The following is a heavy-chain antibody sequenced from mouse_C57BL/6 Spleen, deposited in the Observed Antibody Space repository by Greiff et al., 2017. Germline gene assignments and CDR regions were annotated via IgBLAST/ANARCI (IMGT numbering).Heavy chain of an antibody. CDR1: GYTFTSYG. V-gene: IGHV1-81*01. CDR3: ARSGDGYYGGVLYYFDY. D-gene: IGHD2-3*01. CDR2: IYPRSGNT. Sequence: VQLQQSGAELARPGASVKLSCKASGYTFTSYGISWVKQRTGQGLEWIGEIYPRSGNTYYNEKFKGKATLTADKSSSTAYMALRSLTSEDSAVYFCARSGDGYYGGVLYYFDYGGQGTTLTVSS. J-gene: IGHJ2*01.